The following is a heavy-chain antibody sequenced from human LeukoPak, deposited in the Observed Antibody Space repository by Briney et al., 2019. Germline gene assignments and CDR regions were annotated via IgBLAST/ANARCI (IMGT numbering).Heavy chain of an antibody. CDR2: INAGNGNT. CDR3: ARDEMQLTGTYTTPYYYYYMDV. D-gene: IGHD1-7*01. Sequence: ASVKVSCKASGYTFTSYAMHWVRQAPGQRLEWMGWINAGNGNTKYSQKFQGRVTITRDTSASTAYMELSSLRSEDTAVYYCARDEMQLTGTYTTPYYYYYMDVWGKGTTVTVSS. CDR1: GYTFTSYA. J-gene: IGHJ6*03. V-gene: IGHV1-3*01.